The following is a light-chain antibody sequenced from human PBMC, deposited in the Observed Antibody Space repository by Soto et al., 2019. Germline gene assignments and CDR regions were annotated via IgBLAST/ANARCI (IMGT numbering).Light chain of an antibody. Sequence: DIQMTQSPSSLFASVGDSVTITCRASQTITTYLNWYRQKPGKAPKLLIYAASSLQSGVPSRFSGSGSGTDFTLTISSLQPEDFATYYCQQLNSYPVTFGPGTKVDIK. V-gene: IGKV1-39*01. J-gene: IGKJ3*01. CDR1: QTITTY. CDR3: QQLNSYPVT. CDR2: AAS.